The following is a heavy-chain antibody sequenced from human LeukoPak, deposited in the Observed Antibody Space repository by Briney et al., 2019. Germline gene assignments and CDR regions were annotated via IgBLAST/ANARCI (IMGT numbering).Heavy chain of an antibody. V-gene: IGHV1-2*02. CDR1: GYTFTGYY. J-gene: IGHJ4*02. CDR2: INPNSGGT. Sequence: ASVKVSRKASGYTFTGYYMHWGRQAPGQGLEWMGWINPNSGGTNYAQKFQGRVTMTRDTSISTAYMELSRPRSDDTAVYYCARDYYSSSWYPDYWGQGTLVTVSS. CDR3: ARDYYSSSWYPDY. D-gene: IGHD6-13*01.